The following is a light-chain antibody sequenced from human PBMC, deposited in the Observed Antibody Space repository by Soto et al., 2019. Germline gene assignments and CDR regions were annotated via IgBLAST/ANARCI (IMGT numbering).Light chain of an antibody. Sequence: DIQVTQSPPTLSGSVGDRVTIXXRASQTISSWLAWYQQKPGKAPKIXIYAASSLQSGVPSRFSGSGSGTDFTLTISSLQPEDFATYYCQQANSFPLTFGGGTKVDIK. CDR3: QQANSFPLT. V-gene: IGKV1-12*01. CDR1: QTISSW. J-gene: IGKJ4*01. CDR2: AAS.